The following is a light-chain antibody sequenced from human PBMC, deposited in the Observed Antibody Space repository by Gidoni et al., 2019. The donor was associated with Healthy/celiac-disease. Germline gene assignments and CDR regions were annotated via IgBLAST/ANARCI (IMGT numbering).Light chain of an antibody. CDR2: AAS. CDR3: QQSYSTPPWT. V-gene: IGKV1-39*01. CDR1: QSISSY. J-gene: IGKJ1*01. Sequence: DIQMTQSPSSLSASVGDRVTITCRASQSISSYLNWYQQKPGKAPKLLIYAASSLQSGVTSRFSGSGSGTDFTLTISSLQPEDFATYYCQQSYSTPPWTCGQGTKVESK.